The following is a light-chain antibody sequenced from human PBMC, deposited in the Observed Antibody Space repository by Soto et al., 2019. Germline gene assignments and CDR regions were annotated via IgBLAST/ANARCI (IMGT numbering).Light chain of an antibody. J-gene: IGLJ1*01. CDR3: SSKSPDF. V-gene: IGLV2-14*01. CDR2: EVS. Sequence: SVLTQPAAVSGSPGQSFTISCTGTSSGIRDYNYVSWYQQLPGNAPKLIMYEVSNRPSGISNRFSGSKSGNTASLTISGLQAEDEADYYCSSKSPDFFGTGTKVTVL. CDR1: SSGIRDYNY.